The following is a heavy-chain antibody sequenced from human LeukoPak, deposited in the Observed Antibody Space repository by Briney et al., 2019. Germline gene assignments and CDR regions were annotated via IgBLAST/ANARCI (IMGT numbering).Heavy chain of an antibody. CDR3: AELGITMIGGV. CDR2: IGSSSTTI. CDR1: GFTFSSYS. D-gene: IGHD3-10*02. Sequence: GGSLRLSCAASGFTFSSYSMNWVRQAPGKGLEWVSYIGSSSTTIYYADSVKGRSTISRDNAKNSLYLQMNSLRAEDTAVYYCAELGITMIGGVWGKGTTVTISS. V-gene: IGHV3-48*04. J-gene: IGHJ6*04.